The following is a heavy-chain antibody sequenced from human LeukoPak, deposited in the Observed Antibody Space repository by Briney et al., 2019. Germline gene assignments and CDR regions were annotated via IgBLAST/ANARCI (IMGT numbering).Heavy chain of an antibody. J-gene: IGHJ6*02. CDR1: GGSISSYY. D-gene: IGHD4-4*01. Sequence: SEILSLTCTVSGGSISSYYWSWIRQPPGKGLEWIGYIYYSGSTNYNPSLKSRVTISVDTSKNQFSLKLSSVTAADTAVYYCARHFDYSYYYGMDVWGQGTTVTVSS. CDR2: IYYSGST. CDR3: ARHFDYSYYYGMDV. V-gene: IGHV4-59*08.